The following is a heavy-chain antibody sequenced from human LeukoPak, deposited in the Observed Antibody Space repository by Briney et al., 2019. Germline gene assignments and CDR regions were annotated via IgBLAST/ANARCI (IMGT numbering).Heavy chain of an antibody. CDR1: GFTFSSYS. D-gene: IGHD1-14*01. V-gene: IGHV3-23*01. J-gene: IGHJ4*02. CDR3: ARLAIKRYCDFDY. Sequence: GRSLRLSCAASGFTFSSYSMNWVRQAPGKGLEWVSSISDSGGSTYYPDSVKGRFTISRDTSKNTLYLQMNSLRAEDTAIYYCARLAIKRYCDFDYWGQGTLVTVSS. CDR2: ISDSGGST.